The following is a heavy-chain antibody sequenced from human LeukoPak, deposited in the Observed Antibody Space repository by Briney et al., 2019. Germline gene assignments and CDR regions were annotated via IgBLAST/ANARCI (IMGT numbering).Heavy chain of an antibody. CDR3: ARVGMTGYYRGPFDY. CDR2: IRYDGSNK. D-gene: IGHD3-9*01. CDR1: GFTFSSYG. J-gene: IGHJ4*02. Sequence: GGSLRLSCAASGFTFSSYGMHWVRQAPGKGLEWVAFIRYDGSNKYYADSVKGRFTISRDNSKNTLYLQMNSLRAEDTAVYFCARVGMTGYYRGPFDYWGQGTLVTVSS. V-gene: IGHV3-30*02.